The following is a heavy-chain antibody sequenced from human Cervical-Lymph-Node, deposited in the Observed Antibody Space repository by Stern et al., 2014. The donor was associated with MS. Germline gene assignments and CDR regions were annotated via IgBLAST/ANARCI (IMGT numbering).Heavy chain of an antibody. V-gene: IGHV2-5*02. J-gene: IGHJ4*02. Sequence: VTLKESGPTLVKPTQTLTLTCTFSGFSLSTSGVGVGWIRQPPGKALEWLALLYWDDDKPYSPSLKRRLPITKDTSKNQVVLTMTNMDPVDTATYYCARGYGGYTLDYWGQGTLVTVSS. CDR2: LYWDDDK. CDR3: ARGYGGYTLDY. D-gene: IGHD5-12*01. CDR1: GFSLSTSGVG.